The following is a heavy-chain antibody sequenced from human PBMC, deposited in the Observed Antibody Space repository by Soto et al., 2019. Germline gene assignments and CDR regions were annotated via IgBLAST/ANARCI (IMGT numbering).Heavy chain of an antibody. CDR1: GGSISSTRW. Sequence: SETLSLTCTVSGGSISSTRWWSWVRQPPGKGLEWIGNIHYNGNTKYNPSLKSRVSMSVDTSKNQFSLRLISVTAADTAKYFCAREGNLGRWLQPLDFWGQGTLVTVSS. CDR2: IHYNGNT. D-gene: IGHD5-12*01. CDR3: AREGNLGRWLQPLDF. V-gene: IGHV4-61*01. J-gene: IGHJ4*02.